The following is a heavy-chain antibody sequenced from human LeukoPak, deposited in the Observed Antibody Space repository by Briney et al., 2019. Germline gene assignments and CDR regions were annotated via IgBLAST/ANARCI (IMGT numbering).Heavy chain of an antibody. CDR3: ARISPERGYSYGPLDNYFDF. J-gene: IGHJ4*02. Sequence: SETLSLTCAVYGGSFSGYYWSWIRQPPGKGLEWIGEINHSGSTNYNPSLKSRVTISVDTSKNQFSLKLSSVTAADTALYYCARISPERGYSYGPLDNYFDFWGQGTLVTVSS. CDR2: INHSGST. CDR1: GGSFSGYY. V-gene: IGHV4-34*01. D-gene: IGHD5-18*01.